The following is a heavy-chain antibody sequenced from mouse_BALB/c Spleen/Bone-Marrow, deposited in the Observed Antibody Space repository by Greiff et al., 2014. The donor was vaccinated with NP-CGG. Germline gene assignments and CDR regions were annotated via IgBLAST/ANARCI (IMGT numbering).Heavy chain of an antibody. CDR2: ILPGSGST. CDR3: ASRYDAMDY. J-gene: IGHJ4*01. Sequence: VQVVESGAELMKPGASVKISCKATGYTFSSYWIEWVKQRPGHGLEWIGEILPGSGSTDYNEKFKGKATFTADTSSNTAYIQLSSLTSEGSAVYYCASRYDAMDYWGQGTSVTVSS. V-gene: IGHV1-9*01. CDR1: GYTFSSYW.